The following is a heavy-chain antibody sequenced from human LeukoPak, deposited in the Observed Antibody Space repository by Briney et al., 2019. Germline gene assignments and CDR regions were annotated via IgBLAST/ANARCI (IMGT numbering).Heavy chain of an antibody. Sequence: GVSLRLSCAASGFTFSSYAMHWVRQAPGKGLEWVAVISYDGSNKYYADSVKGRFTISRDNSKNTLYLQMNSLRAGDTAVYYCARAGKGRLRYYFDYWGQGTLVTVSS. CDR2: ISYDGSNK. CDR3: ARAGKGRLRYYFDY. D-gene: IGHD4-17*01. CDR1: GFTFSSYA. J-gene: IGHJ4*02. V-gene: IGHV3-30-3*01.